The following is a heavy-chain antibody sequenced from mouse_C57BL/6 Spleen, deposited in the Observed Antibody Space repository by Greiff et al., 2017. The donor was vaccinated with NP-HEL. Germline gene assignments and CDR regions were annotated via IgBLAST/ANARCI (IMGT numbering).Heavy chain of an antibody. V-gene: IGHV1-54*01. CDR1: GYAFTNYL. D-gene: IGHD4-1*01. Sequence: QVQLKESGAELVRPGTSVKVSCKASGYAFTNYLIEWVKQRPGQGLEWIGVINPGSGGTNYNEEFKGKATLTADKSSSTAYMQLSSLTSEDSAVYVCSRNWERCYFDYWGQGTTLTVSS. CDR2: INPGSGGT. J-gene: IGHJ2*01. CDR3: SRNWERCYFDY.